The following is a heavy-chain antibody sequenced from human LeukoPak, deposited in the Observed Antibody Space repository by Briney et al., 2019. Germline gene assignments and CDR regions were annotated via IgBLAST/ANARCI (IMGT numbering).Heavy chain of an antibody. Sequence: AGGSLRLSCAASGFTFSTYGMHWVRQAPGKGLEWVAVISYDGSNKYYADSVKGRFTFSRDNSKNTLYLQMNSLRAEDTAVYYRAKRDIVTTAYYFDYWGQGTLVTVSS. V-gene: IGHV3-30*18. D-gene: IGHD5-12*01. J-gene: IGHJ4*02. CDR1: GFTFSTYG. CDR3: AKRDIVTTAYYFDY. CDR2: ISYDGSNK.